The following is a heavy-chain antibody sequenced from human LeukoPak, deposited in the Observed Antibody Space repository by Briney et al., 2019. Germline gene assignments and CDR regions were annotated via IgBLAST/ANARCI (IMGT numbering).Heavy chain of an antibody. CDR1: GFTFSSYS. CDR2: ISSSSSYI. Sequence: KPGGSLRLSCAASGFTFSSYSMNWVRQAPGKGLEWVASISSSSSYIYYADSVKGRFTISRDNAKNPLYLQMNSLRAEDTAVYYCARDWDWGSRLAWYFDLWGRGTLVTVSS. D-gene: IGHD7-27*01. V-gene: IGHV3-21*01. J-gene: IGHJ2*01. CDR3: ARDWDWGSRLAWYFDL.